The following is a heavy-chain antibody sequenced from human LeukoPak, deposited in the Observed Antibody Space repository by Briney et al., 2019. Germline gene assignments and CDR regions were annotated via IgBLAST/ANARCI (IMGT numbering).Heavy chain of an antibody. CDR2: IYTSGST. CDR1: GGSISSGSYY. CDR3: ASTRYYGSSGYYLGEDY. V-gene: IGHV4-61*02. J-gene: IGHJ4*02. Sequence: SETLSLTCTVSGGSISSGSYYWSWIRQPAGKGLEWIGRIYTSGSTNYNPSLKRRVTISVDTSKNQFSLKLSSVTAADAAVYYCASTRYYGSSGYYLGEDYWGQGTLVTVSS. D-gene: IGHD3-22*01.